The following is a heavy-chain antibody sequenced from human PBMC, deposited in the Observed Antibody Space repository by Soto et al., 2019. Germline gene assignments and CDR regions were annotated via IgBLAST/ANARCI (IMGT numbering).Heavy chain of an antibody. J-gene: IGHJ6*02. CDR3: ERERAIVVVPAADYFYYGMDV. CDR2: MNPNSGNT. D-gene: IGHD2-2*01. Sequence: QVQLVQSGAELKKPGASVKVSCKASGYTFTSYDINWVRQATGQGLEWMGWMNPNSGNTVYAQKFKGRVTMTRNTSISTAYMEVSSLRSEDTAVYYCERERAIVVVPAADYFYYGMDVWGQGTTVTVSS. CDR1: GYTFTSYD. V-gene: IGHV1-8*01.